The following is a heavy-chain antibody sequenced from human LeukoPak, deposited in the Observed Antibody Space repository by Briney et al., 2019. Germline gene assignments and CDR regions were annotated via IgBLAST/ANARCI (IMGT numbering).Heavy chain of an antibody. D-gene: IGHD3-22*01. CDR3: ARVPGYYDSSGYRRGDVAFDI. CDR1: GFTFSDYY. V-gene: IGHV3-11*04. CDR2: ISSSGSTI. Sequence: GGSLRLSCAASGFTFSDYYMSWIRQAPGKGLEWVSYISSSGSTIYYADSVKGRFTISRDNAENSLYLQMNSLRAEDTAVYYCARVPGYYDSSGYRRGDVAFDIWGQGTMVTVSS. J-gene: IGHJ3*02.